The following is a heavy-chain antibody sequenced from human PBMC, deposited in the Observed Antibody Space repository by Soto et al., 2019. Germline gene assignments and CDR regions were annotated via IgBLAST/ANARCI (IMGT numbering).Heavy chain of an antibody. CDR1: GFTFSSYA. V-gene: IGHV3-23*01. J-gene: IGHJ5*02. D-gene: IGHD4-17*01. Sequence: GESLRLSCAASGFTFSSYAMSWVREAPVNGLEWVSAISGSGGSTYYADSVKGRFTISRDNSKNTLYLQMNSLRAEDTAVYYCAKVSYGDYRVHDWFDPWGQGTLVTVSS. CDR2: ISGSGGST. CDR3: AKVSYGDYRVHDWFDP.